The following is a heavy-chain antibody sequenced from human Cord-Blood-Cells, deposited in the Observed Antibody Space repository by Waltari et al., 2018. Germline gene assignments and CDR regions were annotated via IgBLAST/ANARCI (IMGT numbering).Heavy chain of an antibody. D-gene: IGHD6-13*01. J-gene: IGHJ6*02. Sequence: EVQLVESGGGLVQPGGSLRLSCAASGFTFSRYEMNWVRQAPGKGLEWVSYISSSGSTIYYADSVKGRFTISRDNAKNSLYLQMNSLRAEDTAVYYCARGCSSWYYYYGMDVWGQGTTVTVSS. CDR1: GFTFSRYE. CDR2: ISSSGSTI. V-gene: IGHV3-48*03. CDR3: ARGCSSWYYYYGMDV.